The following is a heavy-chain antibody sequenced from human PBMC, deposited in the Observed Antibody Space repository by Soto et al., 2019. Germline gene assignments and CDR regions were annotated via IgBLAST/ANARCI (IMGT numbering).Heavy chain of an antibody. Sequence: QSQTLSLTCAISGDSVSSNSAAWNWIRQSPSRGLEWLGRTYYRSKWYNDYAVSVKSRITINPDTSKNQFSLQLNSVTPEDTAVYYCARERDSYSSSWYSPYYYYYMDVWGKGTTVTVSS. CDR1: GDSVSSNSAA. V-gene: IGHV6-1*01. CDR2: TYYRSKWYN. J-gene: IGHJ6*03. D-gene: IGHD6-13*01. CDR3: ARERDSYSSSWYSPYYYYYMDV.